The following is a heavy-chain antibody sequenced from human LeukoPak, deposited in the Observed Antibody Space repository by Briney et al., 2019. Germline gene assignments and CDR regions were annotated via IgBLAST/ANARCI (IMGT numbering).Heavy chain of an antibody. CDR2: ISYDGSNK. Sequence: GGSLRLSCAASGFTFSSYGMHWVRQAPGKGLEWVAVISYDGSNKYYADSVKGRFTISRDNSKNTLYLQMNSLRAEDTAVYYCAKTIPQFGDYGDFDYWGQGTLVTVSS. CDR3: AKTIPQFGDYGDFDY. D-gene: IGHD4-17*01. V-gene: IGHV3-30*18. J-gene: IGHJ4*02. CDR1: GFTFSSYG.